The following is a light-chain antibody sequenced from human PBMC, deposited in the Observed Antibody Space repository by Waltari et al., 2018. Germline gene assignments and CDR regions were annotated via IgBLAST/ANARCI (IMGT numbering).Light chain of an antibody. CDR3: QQYDVLLPGFT. V-gene: IGKV1-33*01. CDR1: QDIYNT. Sequence: DIQMTQSPSSLSASVGDRVTITCQASQDIYNTLNWYRHKPKKAPELLIYDASTLKSGVGSSFRGSGSGAEIDFTINSLQPGDFAAYDCQQYDVLLPGFTFGPGTTVDLK. J-gene: IGKJ3*01. CDR2: DAS.